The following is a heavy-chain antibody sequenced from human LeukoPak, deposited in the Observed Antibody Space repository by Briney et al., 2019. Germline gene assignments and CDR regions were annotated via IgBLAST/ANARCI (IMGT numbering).Heavy chain of an antibody. D-gene: IGHD3-22*01. CDR2: MNPNSGNT. Sequence: EASVKVSSKASGYTFTSYDINWVRQAPGHGLEWMGWMNPNSGNTGYAQKFQGRVTMTRNTSISTAYMELSSLRSEDTAVYYCARGMGITMIVVVRNWFDPWGQGTLVTVSS. CDR1: GYTFTSYD. CDR3: ARGMGITMIVVVRNWFDP. J-gene: IGHJ5*02. V-gene: IGHV1-8*01.